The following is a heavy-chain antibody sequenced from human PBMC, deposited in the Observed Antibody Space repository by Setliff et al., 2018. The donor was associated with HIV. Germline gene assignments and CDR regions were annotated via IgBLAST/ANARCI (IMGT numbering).Heavy chain of an antibody. CDR2: IFYNGNT. Sequence: SETLSLTCTVSGGSSSTSDYYWGWIRQPPGKGLEWIGYIFYNGNTYYSPALKSRVTISIDTSRNRFSLRLSSVTAADSAVYYCARPTTGLGGGAAFDIWGQGTMVTVSS. D-gene: IGHD2-8*01. CDR1: GGSSSTSDYY. CDR3: ARPTTGLGGGAAFDI. J-gene: IGHJ3*02. V-gene: IGHV4-39*02.